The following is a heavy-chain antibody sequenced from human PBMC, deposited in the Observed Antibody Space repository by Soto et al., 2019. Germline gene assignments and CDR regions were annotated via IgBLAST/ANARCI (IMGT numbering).Heavy chain of an antibody. V-gene: IGHV3-74*01. D-gene: IGHD1-1*01. J-gene: IGHJ4*02. Sequence: GGSLRLSCAASGFTFGNYWMHWVRQAPGKGLVWVSRISDYGRINYADSVKDRVIISRDDARSELYLQLIDLRVEDTATYYCARGGLEPFDHWGQGALVTVSS. CDR2: ISDYGRI. CDR3: ARGGLEPFDH. CDR1: GFTFGNYW.